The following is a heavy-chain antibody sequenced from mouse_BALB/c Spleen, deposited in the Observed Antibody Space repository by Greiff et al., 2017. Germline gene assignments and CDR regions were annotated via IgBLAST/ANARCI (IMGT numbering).Heavy chain of an antibody. Sequence: DVHLVESGGGLVQPKGSLKLSCAASGFTFNTYAMNWVRQAPGKGLEWVARIRSKSNNYATYYADSVKDRFTISRDDSQSMLYLQMNNLKTEDTAMYYCVRNYYGSSTSGYFDVWGAGTTVTVSS. D-gene: IGHD1-1*01. V-gene: IGHV10-1*02. J-gene: IGHJ1*01. CDR2: IRSKSNNYAT. CDR1: GFTFNTYA. CDR3: VRNYYGSSTSGYFDV.